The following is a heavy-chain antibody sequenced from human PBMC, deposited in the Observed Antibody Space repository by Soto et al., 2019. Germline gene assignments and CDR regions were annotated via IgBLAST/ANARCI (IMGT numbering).Heavy chain of an antibody. CDR3: ARLGYCTNGVCYTEFGI. D-gene: IGHD2-8*01. CDR1: GGSISSSSYY. J-gene: IGHJ3*02. V-gene: IGHV4-39*01. Sequence: SETLSLTGTVSGGSISSSSYYWGWIRQPPGKGLEWIGSIYYSGSTYYNPSLKSRVTISVDTSKNQFSLKLSSVTAADTAVYYCARLGYCTNGVCYTEFGIWGQVTMVTVS. CDR2: IYYSGST.